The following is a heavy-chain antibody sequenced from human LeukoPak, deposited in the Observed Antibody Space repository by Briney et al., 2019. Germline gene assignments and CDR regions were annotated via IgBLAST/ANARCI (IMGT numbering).Heavy chain of an antibody. CDR1: GGSISSSSYY. J-gene: IGHJ4*02. D-gene: IGHD3-3*01. V-gene: IGHV4-39*01. CDR2: IYYSGST. Sequence: SETLSLTCTVSGGSISSSSYYWGWIRQPPGKGLEWIGSIYYSGSTYYNPSLKSRVTISVDTSKNQFSLKLSSVTAADTAVYYCASHGHVYDFWSGYDYWGQGTLVTVSS. CDR3: ASHGHVYDFWSGYDY.